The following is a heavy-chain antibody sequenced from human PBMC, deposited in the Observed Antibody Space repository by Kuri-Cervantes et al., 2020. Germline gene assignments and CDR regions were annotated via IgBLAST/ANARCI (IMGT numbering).Heavy chain of an antibody. Sequence: GGSLRLSCAVSGFTFDDYGMSWVRQAPGKGLEWVSAISGSGGSTYYADSVKGRFTISRDNSKNTLYLQMNSLRAEDTAVYYCVKEGSGGDTGYEPDYWGQGTLVTVSS. CDR2: ISGSGGST. CDR3: VKEGSGGDTGYEPDY. V-gene: IGHV3-23*01. J-gene: IGHJ4*02. D-gene: IGHD5-12*01. CDR1: GFTFDDYG.